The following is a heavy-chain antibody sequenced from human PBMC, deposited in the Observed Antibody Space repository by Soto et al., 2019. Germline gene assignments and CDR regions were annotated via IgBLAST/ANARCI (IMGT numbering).Heavy chain of an antibody. CDR1: GFSLTTSGGG. D-gene: IGHD6-25*01. Sequence: SGPTLVNPTQTLTLTCTCSGFSLTTSGGGVGWIRQPPGKAPEWLALIDWNDDKRYSPSLRSRLTITKGTSKNQVVLTMTDMDPVDTATYYCAHRLGSRGSYDYWGQGSLVNVSS. CDR3: AHRLGSRGSYDY. V-gene: IGHV2-5*01. CDR2: IDWNDDK. J-gene: IGHJ4*02.